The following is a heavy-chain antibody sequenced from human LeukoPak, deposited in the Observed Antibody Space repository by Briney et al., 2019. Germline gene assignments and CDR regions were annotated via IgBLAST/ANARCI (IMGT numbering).Heavy chain of an antibody. D-gene: IGHD3-22*01. CDR1: GFTFSSYS. Sequence: GGSLRLSCAASGFTFSSYSMNWVRQAPGKGLEWVSSISSSSSYIYYADSVKGRFTISRDNAKNSLYLQMNSLRAEGTAVYYCARDAHYYDSSGITPFDYWGQGTLVTVSS. V-gene: IGHV3-21*01. J-gene: IGHJ4*02. CDR2: ISSSSSYI. CDR3: ARDAHYYDSSGITPFDY.